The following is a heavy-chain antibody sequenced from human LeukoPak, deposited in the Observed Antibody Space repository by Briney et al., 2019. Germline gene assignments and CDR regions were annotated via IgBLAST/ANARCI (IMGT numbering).Heavy chain of an antibody. CDR1: GGSISSNY. CDR3: ARGNWEVITPDY. J-gene: IGHJ4*02. CDR2: IYYSGST. V-gene: IGHV4-59*01. Sequence: PSETLSLTCTVSGGSISSNYWSWIRQPPGKGLEWIGNIYYSGSTNYNPSLKSRVTISIDTSKNQFSLKLSSVTAADTAVYYCARGNWEVITPDYWGQGTLVTVSS. D-gene: IGHD3-22*01.